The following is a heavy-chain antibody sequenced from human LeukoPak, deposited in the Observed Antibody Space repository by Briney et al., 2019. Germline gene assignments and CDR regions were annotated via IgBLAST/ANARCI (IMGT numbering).Heavy chain of an antibody. J-gene: IGHJ4*02. CDR2: IKQDGSEK. D-gene: IGHD4-17*01. CDR1: GFIFSSYW. Sequence: GGSLRLSCAASGFIFSSYWMIGARQAPGKGLEWVANIKQDGSEKYYVDSVKGRFTISRDNAKNSLYLQMNSLRAEDTAVYYCCGYGDYGGGDYWGQGTLVTVSS. CDR3: CGYGDYGGGDY. V-gene: IGHV3-7*01.